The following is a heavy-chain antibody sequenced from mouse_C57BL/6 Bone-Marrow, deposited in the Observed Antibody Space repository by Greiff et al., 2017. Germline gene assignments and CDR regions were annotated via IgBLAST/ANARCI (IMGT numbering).Heavy chain of an antibody. CDR1: GYTFTDYT. J-gene: IGHJ1*03. Sequence: QVQLQQSDAELVKPGASVKISCKASGYTFTDYTIHWMKQRPEQGLEWIGYIYPRDGSTKYNEKFKGKATLTADKSSSTAYMQLNSLTSEDAAVYFCASPGCSTSYWYFDVWGTGTTVTVSS. D-gene: IGHD1-1*01. CDR3: ASPGCSTSYWYFDV. CDR2: IYPRDGST. V-gene: IGHV1-78*01.